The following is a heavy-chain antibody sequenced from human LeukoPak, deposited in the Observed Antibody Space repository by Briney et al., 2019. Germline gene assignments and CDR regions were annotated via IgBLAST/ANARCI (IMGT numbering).Heavy chain of an antibody. D-gene: IGHD3-10*01. CDR1: GGTFSSYA. V-gene: IGHV1-69*04. J-gene: IGHJ6*02. CDR3: AREPIDSADYGMDV. Sequence: ASVKVSCKASGGTFSSYAISWVRQAPGQGLEWMGRIIPILGIANYAQKFQGRVTITADKSTSTAYMELSSLRSEDTAVYYCAREPIDSADYGMDVWGQGTTVTVSS. CDR2: IIPILGIA.